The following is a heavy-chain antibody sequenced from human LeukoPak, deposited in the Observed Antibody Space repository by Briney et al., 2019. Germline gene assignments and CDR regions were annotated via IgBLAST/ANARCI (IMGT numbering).Heavy chain of an antibody. CDR2: ISLSGST. V-gene: IGHV4-61*01. CDR3: ARDRGNYFDY. J-gene: IGHJ4*02. CDR1: GGSLSGDNYY. D-gene: IGHD6-13*01. Sequence: PSETLSLTCTPSGGSLSGDNYYWSCIRQPPGKGLQWIAYISLSGSTNYNPSLKSRVTISLDTSKNQFSLRLTSVTAADTAVYYCARDRGNYFDYWGQGTLVTVSS.